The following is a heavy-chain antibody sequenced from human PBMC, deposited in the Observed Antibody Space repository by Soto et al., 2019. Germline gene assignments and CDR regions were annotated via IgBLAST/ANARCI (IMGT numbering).Heavy chain of an antibody. D-gene: IGHD6-13*01. CDR1: GGSISSGGYS. J-gene: IGHJ5*02. Sequence: PSETLSLTCAFSGGSISSGGYSWSWIRQPPGKGLEWIGYIYYSGSTYYNPSLKSRVTISVDTSKNQFSLKLISVTTADTAVYFCARGPQEAAAGIQSGWFDPWGQGTLVTVSS. V-gene: IGHV4-30-4*07. CDR2: IYYSGST. CDR3: ARGPQEAAAGIQSGWFDP.